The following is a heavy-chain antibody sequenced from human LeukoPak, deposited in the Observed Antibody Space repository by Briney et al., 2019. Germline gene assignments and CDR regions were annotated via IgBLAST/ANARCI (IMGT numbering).Heavy chain of an antibody. Sequence: PGGSLRLSCAASGFTFSSYGMRWVRQAPGKGLEWVAVISYDGSNKYYADSVKGRFTISRDNSKNTLYLQMNSLRAEDTAVYYCAKDLYSGYEYYFDYWGQGTLVTVSS. CDR2: ISYDGSNK. CDR1: GFTFSSYG. J-gene: IGHJ4*02. V-gene: IGHV3-30*18. CDR3: AKDLYSGYEYYFDY. D-gene: IGHD5-12*01.